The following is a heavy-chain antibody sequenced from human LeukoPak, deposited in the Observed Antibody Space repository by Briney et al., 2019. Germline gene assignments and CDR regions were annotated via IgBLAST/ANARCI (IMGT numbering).Heavy chain of an antibody. CDR3: ARGPVRYFDWLFLDY. D-gene: IGHD3-9*01. CDR1: GFTVSSNY. CDR2: IYSGGST. J-gene: IGHJ4*02. Sequence: SGGSLRLSCAASGFTVSSNYMSWVRQAPGKGLEWVSVIYSGGSTYYADSVKGRFTISRDNSKNTLYLQMNSLRAEDTAVYYCARGPVRYFDWLFLDYWGQGTLVTVSS. V-gene: IGHV3-53*01.